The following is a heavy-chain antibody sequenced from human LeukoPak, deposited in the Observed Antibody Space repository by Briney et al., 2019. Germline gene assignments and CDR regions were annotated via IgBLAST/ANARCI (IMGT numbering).Heavy chain of an antibody. CDR2: ITSTSGSI. J-gene: IGHJ4*02. CDR1: GFRFGNSA. V-gene: IGHV3-23*01. CDR3: ASYSSGWFKPLDS. Sequence: GGSLRLSCVGSGFRFGNSAMSWVRQIPGKGLEWVSSITSTSGSIKYVDFVKGRFTISRDNSKNTLFLQMDSLRAEDTAIYYCASYSSGWFKPLDSWGQGTLVTVSS. D-gene: IGHD6-19*01.